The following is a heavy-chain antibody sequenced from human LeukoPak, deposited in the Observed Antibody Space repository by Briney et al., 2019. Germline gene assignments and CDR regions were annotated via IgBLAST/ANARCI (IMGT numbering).Heavy chain of an antibody. V-gene: IGHV3-30*02. Sequence: PGGSLRLFCAASGFTFSSYGMHWVRQAPGKGLEWVAFIRYDGSNKYYADSVKGRFTISRDNAKNSLYLQMNSLRAEDTAVYYCARKYHGLRHYYFDYWGQGTLVTVSS. J-gene: IGHJ4*02. CDR2: IRYDGSNK. D-gene: IGHD2-2*01. CDR1: GFTFSSYG. CDR3: ARKYHGLRHYYFDY.